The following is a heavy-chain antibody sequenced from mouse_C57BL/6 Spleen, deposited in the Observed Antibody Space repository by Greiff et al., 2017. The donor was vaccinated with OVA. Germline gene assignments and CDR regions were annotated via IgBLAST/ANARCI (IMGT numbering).Heavy chain of an antibody. Sequence: VQLQQPGTELVKPGASVKLSCKASGYTFTSYWMHWVKQRPGQGLEWIGNINPSNGGTNYNEKFKSKATLTVDKSSSTAYMQLSSLTSEDSAVYYCATDSSGYDYAMDYWGQGTSVTVSS. D-gene: IGHD3-2*02. V-gene: IGHV1-53*01. CDR2: INPSNGGT. CDR1: GYTFTSYW. J-gene: IGHJ4*01. CDR3: ATDSSGYDYAMDY.